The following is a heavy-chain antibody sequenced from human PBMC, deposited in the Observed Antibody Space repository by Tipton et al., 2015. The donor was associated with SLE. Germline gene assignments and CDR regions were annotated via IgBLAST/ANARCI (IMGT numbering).Heavy chain of an antibody. Sequence: TLSLTCTVSGGSISSGSYFWSWIRQPPGKGLEWIGYIYYSGSTNYNPSLKSRVTISVDTSKNQFSLKLSSVTAADTAVYYCAREVNDFWSGGYFDYWGQGTLVTVSS. CDR2: IYYSGST. D-gene: IGHD3-3*01. J-gene: IGHJ4*02. CDR3: AREVNDFWSGGYFDY. CDR1: GGSISSGSYF. V-gene: IGHV4-61*01.